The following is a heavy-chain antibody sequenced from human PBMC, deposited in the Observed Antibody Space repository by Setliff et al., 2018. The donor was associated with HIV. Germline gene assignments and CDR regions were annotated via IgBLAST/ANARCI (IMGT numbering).Heavy chain of an antibody. D-gene: IGHD1-7*01. V-gene: IGHV3-30*02. Sequence: GESLKISCAASGFTFSGYGMHWVRQAPGKGLEWVAFIQYDGSDKYYADSVKGRFTISRDNSKNTLYLQMNSLRGEDTAVYYCAKEVELRPFDYWGQGTLVTVS. CDR2: IQYDGSDK. J-gene: IGHJ4*02. CDR1: GFTFSGYG. CDR3: AKEVELRPFDY.